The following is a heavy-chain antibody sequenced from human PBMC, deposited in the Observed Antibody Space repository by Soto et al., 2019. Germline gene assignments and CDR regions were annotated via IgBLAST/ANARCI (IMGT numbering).Heavy chain of an antibody. V-gene: IGHV4-31*03. Sequence: QVQLQESGPGLVKPSQTLSLTCTLSGGSISSEGYYWTWIRQHPGKGLEWIGDFYYSGTTSYNPSLKSRLTISVDTSNNRSSLRLSSVTAADTAMYYCARRHDILTGSDSFDVWGRGTMVTVSS. J-gene: IGHJ3*01. CDR2: FYYSGTT. CDR1: GGSISSEGYY. D-gene: IGHD3-9*01. CDR3: ARRHDILTGSDSFDV.